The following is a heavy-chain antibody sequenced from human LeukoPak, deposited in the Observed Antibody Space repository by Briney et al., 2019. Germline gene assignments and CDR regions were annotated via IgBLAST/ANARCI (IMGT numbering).Heavy chain of an antibody. D-gene: IGHD2-2*01. Sequence: SQTLSLTCAVYGGSFSVYFWSWIRQPPGKGLEWMAGIHHIGSTNYHPYLKSRLPISGEKSKTQFSLKLSSVTASDTAVYYCAIWSRYCSSASCFDAFDIWGQGTMVTVSS. CDR2: IHHIGST. CDR1: GGSFSVYF. CDR3: AIWSRYCSSASCFDAFDI. J-gene: IGHJ3*02. V-gene: IGHV4-34*01.